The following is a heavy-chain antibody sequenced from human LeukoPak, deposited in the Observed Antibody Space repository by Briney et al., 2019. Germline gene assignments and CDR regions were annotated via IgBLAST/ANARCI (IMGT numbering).Heavy chain of an antibody. Sequence: SETLSLTCAVYGGSFSGYYWSWIRQPPGKGLEWIGEINHSGSTNYNPSLKSRVTISVDTSKNQFSLKLSSVTAADTAVYYCARKEVVLDYVWGSYRPFDYWGQGTLVTVSS. J-gene: IGHJ4*02. CDR2: INHSGST. CDR3: ARKEVVLDYVWGSYRPFDY. V-gene: IGHV4-34*01. CDR1: GGSFSGYY. D-gene: IGHD3-16*02.